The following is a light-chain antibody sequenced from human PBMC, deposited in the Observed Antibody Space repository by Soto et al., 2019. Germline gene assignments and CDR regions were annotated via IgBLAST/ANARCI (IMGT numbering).Light chain of an antibody. CDR3: QHLNAYPIT. CDR2: EVS. CDR1: QGVNSH. V-gene: IGKV1-9*01. J-gene: IGKJ5*01. Sequence: IQLTQFPSSLSASVGDRVTITCRASQGVNSHLAWHQQKPGKDPKLLISEVSTLQSGVPSRFSGSGSGTDFTLTISSLQPEDFATYYCQHLNAYPITFGQGTRLEIK.